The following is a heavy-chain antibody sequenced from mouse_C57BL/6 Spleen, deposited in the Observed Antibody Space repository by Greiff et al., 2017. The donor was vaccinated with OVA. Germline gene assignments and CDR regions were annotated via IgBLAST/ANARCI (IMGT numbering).Heavy chain of an antibody. CDR3: ARRSYGSGFFYDY. D-gene: IGHD1-1*01. Sequence: EVQLQQSGPELVKPGASVKIPCKASGYTFTDYNMDWVKQSNGKSLEWIGVINPNNGGTSYNQKFKGKATLTVDQSSSTAYMELRSLTSEDTAVYYCARRSYGSGFFYDYWGQGTPLTVSS. CDR2: INPNNGGT. V-gene: IGHV1-18*01. J-gene: IGHJ2*01. CDR1: GYTFTDYN.